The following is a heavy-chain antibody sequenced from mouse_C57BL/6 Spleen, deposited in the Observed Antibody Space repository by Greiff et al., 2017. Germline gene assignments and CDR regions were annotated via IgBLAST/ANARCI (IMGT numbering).Heavy chain of an antibody. J-gene: IGHJ4*01. CDR1: GYTFTSYW. CDR3: ARGGLGYVNYAMDY. Sequence: VQLQQPGAELVKPGASVKLSCKASGYTFTSYWMHWVKQRPGQGLEWIGMIHPNSGSTNYNEKFKSKATLTVDKSSSTAYMQLSILTSDDSAVYYCARGGLGYVNYAMDYWGQGTSVTVSS. CDR2: IHPNSGST. V-gene: IGHV1-64*01. D-gene: IGHD3-2*02.